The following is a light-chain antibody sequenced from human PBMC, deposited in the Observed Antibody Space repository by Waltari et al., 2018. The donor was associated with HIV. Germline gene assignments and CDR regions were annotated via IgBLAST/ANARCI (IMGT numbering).Light chain of an antibody. Sequence: SYELTQPRSVSVSPGHTASITCPGATLGDKYACWYQQKPGQSPVLVIYQDNKRPSGIPERFSGSNSGNTATLTISGTQAMDEADYYCQAWDSSLVVFGGGTKLTVL. CDR3: QAWDSSLVV. CDR2: QDN. V-gene: IGLV3-1*01. CDR1: TLGDKY. J-gene: IGLJ2*01.